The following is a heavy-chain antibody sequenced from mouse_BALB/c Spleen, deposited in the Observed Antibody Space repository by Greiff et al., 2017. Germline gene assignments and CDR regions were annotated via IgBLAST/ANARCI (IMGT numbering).Heavy chain of an antibody. CDR1: GDSITSGY. CDR2: ISYSGST. Sequence: EVKLMESGPSLVKPSQTLSLTCSVTGDSITSGYWNWIRKFPGNKLEYMGYISYSGSTYYNPSLKSRISITRDTSKNQYYLQLNSVTTEDTATYYCARGYYGSARYFDVWGAGTTVTVSS. CDR3: ARGYYGSARYFDV. J-gene: IGHJ1*01. D-gene: IGHD1-1*01. V-gene: IGHV3-8*02.